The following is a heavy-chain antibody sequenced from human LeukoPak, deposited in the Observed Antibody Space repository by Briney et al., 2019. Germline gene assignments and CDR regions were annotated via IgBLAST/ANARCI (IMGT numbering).Heavy chain of an antibody. D-gene: IGHD6-6*01. J-gene: IGHJ6*03. V-gene: IGHV1-2*02. Sequence: GASVKVSCKASGYTFTGYYMHWVRQAPGQGLEWMGWINPNSGGTNYAQKFQGRVTMTRDTSISTAYMELSRLRSDDTAVYYCARGYSSSSPYLRYYYYMDVWGKGTTVTVSS. CDR3: ARGYSSSSPYLRYYYYMDV. CDR1: GYTFTGYY. CDR2: INPNSGGT.